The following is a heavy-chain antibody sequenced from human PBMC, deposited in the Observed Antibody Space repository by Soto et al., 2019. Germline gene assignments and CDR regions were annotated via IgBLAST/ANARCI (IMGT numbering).Heavy chain of an antibody. V-gene: IGHV3-66*01. CDR2: IYSGGST. CDR1: GFTVSSNY. Sequence: PGGSLRLSCAASGFTVSSNYMSWVRQAPGKGLEWVSVIYSGGSTYYADSVKGRFTISRDNSKNTLYLQMNSLRAEDTAVYYCAREKNYYDSSALAPFWHWGQGTLVTVSS. CDR3: AREKNYYDSSALAPFWH. J-gene: IGHJ4*02. D-gene: IGHD3-22*01.